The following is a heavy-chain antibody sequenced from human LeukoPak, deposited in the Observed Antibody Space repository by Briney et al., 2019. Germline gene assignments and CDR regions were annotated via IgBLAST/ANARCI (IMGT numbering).Heavy chain of an antibody. CDR1: GGSISSSSYY. D-gene: IGHD3-3*01. Sequence: SETLSLTCTVSGGSISSSSYYWGWIRQPPGKGLEWIGSIYYSGSTYYNPSLKSRVTISVDTSKNQFSLKLSSVTAADTAVYYCARRTIFGYMDVWGKGTTVTVSS. J-gene: IGHJ6*03. V-gene: IGHV4-39*01. CDR2: IYYSGST. CDR3: ARRTIFGYMDV.